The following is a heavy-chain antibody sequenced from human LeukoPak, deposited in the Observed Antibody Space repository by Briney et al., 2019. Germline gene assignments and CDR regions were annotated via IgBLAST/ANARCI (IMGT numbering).Heavy chain of an antibody. CDR3: ARGALHYDSSGYHRPFDY. J-gene: IGHJ4*02. V-gene: IGHV1-8*01. Sequence: ASVNVSCKSSGYTFSIYDVYWVRQARGQGLEGGGWINPNSGNTGYAQKFQGRVTITRNTSISTAYMELSSLRSEDTAVYYCARGALHYDSSGYHRPFDYWGQGTLVTVSS. CDR1: GYTFSIYD. D-gene: IGHD3-22*01. CDR2: INPNSGNT.